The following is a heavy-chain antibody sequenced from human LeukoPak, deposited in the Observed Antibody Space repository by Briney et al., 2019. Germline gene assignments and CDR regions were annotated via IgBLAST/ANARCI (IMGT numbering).Heavy chain of an antibody. CDR1: GYTFTGYY. Sequence: ASVKVSCKASGYTFTGYYMHWVRQAPGQGLEWMGWINPNSGGTNYAQKFQGRVTMTRDMSISTAYMELSRLRSDDTAVYYCARDSGERGSGSYLIAYWGQGTLVTVSS. V-gene: IGHV1-2*02. CDR2: INPNSGGT. CDR3: ARDSGERGSGSYLIAY. D-gene: IGHD3-10*01. J-gene: IGHJ4*02.